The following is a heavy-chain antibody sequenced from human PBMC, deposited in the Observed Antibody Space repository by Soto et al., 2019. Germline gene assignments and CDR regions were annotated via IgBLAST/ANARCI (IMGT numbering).Heavy chain of an antibody. CDR2: IYYSGST. CDR1: GGSISSYY. V-gene: IGHV4-59*01. D-gene: IGHD4-4*01. Sequence: SETLSLTCTVSGGSISSYYGSWIRQPPGKGLEWIGYIYYSGSTNYNPSLKSRVTISVDTSTSTVYMELSSLRSEDTAVYYCARDLGYSNHNQYFDYWGQGSLVTVSS. J-gene: IGHJ4*02. CDR3: ARDLGYSNHNQYFDY.